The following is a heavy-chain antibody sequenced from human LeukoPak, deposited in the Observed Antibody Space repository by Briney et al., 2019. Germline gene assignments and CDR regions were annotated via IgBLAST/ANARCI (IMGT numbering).Heavy chain of an antibody. CDR2: ISWNSGSI. CDR3: AKAYSYGYANFDY. Sequence: PGRSLRLSCAASGFTFDDYAMHWVRQAPGKGLEWVSGISWNSGSIGYADSVKGRFTISRDNAKNSLYLQMNSLRAEDTALYYCAKAYSYGYANFDYWGQGTLVTVSS. J-gene: IGHJ4*02. D-gene: IGHD5-18*01. CDR1: GFTFDDYA. V-gene: IGHV3-9*01.